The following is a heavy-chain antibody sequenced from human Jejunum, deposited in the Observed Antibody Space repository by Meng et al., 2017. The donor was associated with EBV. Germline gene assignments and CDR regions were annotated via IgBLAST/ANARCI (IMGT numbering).Heavy chain of an antibody. J-gene: IGHJ4*02. CDR3: AKSNDYSLNS. CDR2: MHPGGST. D-gene: IGHD4-11*01. Sequence: QVPPQDSGPGLVKPSVTLSLTCAVSGDSTSSSHWWSWVRQPPGKGLEWIGEMHPGGSTNYNPSLKSRVTISVDNSKNQFSLKLTSVTAADTAVYYCAKSNDYSLNSWGQGTLVTVSS. V-gene: IGHV4-4*02. CDR1: GDSTSSSHW.